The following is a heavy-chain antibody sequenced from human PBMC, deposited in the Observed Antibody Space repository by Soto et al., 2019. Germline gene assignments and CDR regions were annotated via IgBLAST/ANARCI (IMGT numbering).Heavy chain of an antibody. D-gene: IGHD1-7*01. CDR1: GGIFHGYG. CDR2: IRFDGSNE. CDR3: ARDGIGGTVFRGYLDY. V-gene: IGHV3-33*01. J-gene: IGHJ4*02. Sequence: QEQLVESGGGVVQPGTSLRLSCAVPGGIFHGYGMHWVRQAPGKGLEWVAIIRFDGSNEEYADSVKGRFTISRDNSKNTLYLQMNTLGAEDTAVDYCARDGIGGTVFRGYLDYWGRGNVVTVSS.